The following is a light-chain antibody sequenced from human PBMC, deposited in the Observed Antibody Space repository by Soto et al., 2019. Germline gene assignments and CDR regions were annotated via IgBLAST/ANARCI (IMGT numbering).Light chain of an antibody. V-gene: IGKV1-27*01. J-gene: IGKJ3*01. CDR2: AAS. CDR3: QKYNRAPFS. Sequence: DIQMTQSPSSLSASVGDRVAITCRASQGISNYLAWYQQKPGKVPQLLIYAASTFQSGVPSRFSGSGSGTDFTLTIITLQPEDVATYYCQKYNRAPFSFGPGTTVDIK. CDR1: QGISNY.